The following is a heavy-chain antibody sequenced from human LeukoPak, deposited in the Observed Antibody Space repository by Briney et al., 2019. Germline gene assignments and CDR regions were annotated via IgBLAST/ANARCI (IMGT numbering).Heavy chain of an antibody. Sequence: ASVKVSCKASGYTFTGYYMHWVRQAPGQGLEWMGWINPNSGGTNYAQKFRGRVTMTRDTSISTAYMELSRLRSDDTAVYYCARDRALWFGDGAFDIWGQGTMVTVSS. CDR3: ARDRALWFGDGAFDI. V-gene: IGHV1-2*02. D-gene: IGHD3-10*01. CDR1: GYTFTGYY. J-gene: IGHJ3*02. CDR2: INPNSGGT.